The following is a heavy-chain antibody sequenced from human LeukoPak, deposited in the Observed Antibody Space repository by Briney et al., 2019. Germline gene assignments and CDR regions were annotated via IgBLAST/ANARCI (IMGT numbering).Heavy chain of an antibody. CDR2: INHSGST. Sequence: SSETLSLTCAVYGGSFSGYYWRWIRQPPGKGLEWIGEINHSGSTNYNPSLKSRVTISVDTSKNQFSLKLSSVTAADTAVYYCARVQKITMVRGVIKAPGYYYGMDVWGQGTTVTVSS. CDR3: ARVQKITMVRGVIKAPGYYYGMDV. J-gene: IGHJ6*02. D-gene: IGHD3-10*01. V-gene: IGHV4-34*01. CDR1: GGSFSGYY.